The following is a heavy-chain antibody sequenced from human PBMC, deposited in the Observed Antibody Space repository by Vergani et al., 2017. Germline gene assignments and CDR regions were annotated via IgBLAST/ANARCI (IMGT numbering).Heavy chain of an antibody. J-gene: IGHJ6*02. V-gene: IGHV1-18*04. CDR3: ARDQDKMSSSCNYCYGMDV. CDR1: GYTFTSYG. Sequence: QVQLVQSGAEVKKPGASVKVSCKASGYTFTSYGISWVRQAPGQGLEWMGWISAYNGNTNYAQKLQGRVTMTTDTSTSTAYMEPRSLRSDDTAVYYCARDQDKMSSSCNYCYGMDVWGQGTTVTVSS. CDR2: ISAYNGNT. D-gene: IGHD6-13*01.